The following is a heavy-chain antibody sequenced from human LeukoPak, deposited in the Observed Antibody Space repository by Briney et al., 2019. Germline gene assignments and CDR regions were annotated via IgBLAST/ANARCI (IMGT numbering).Heavy chain of an antibody. CDR3: ARAGGLYYGYFDY. CDR2: INHSGST. Sequence: SETLSLTCAVYGGSFSGYYWSWIRQPPGKGLEWIGEINHSGSTNYNPSLKSRVTISVDTSKNQFSLKLSSVTAADTAVYYCARAGGLYYGYFDYWGQGTLVTVSS. J-gene: IGHJ4*02. V-gene: IGHV4-34*01. D-gene: IGHD4-17*01. CDR1: GGSFSGYY.